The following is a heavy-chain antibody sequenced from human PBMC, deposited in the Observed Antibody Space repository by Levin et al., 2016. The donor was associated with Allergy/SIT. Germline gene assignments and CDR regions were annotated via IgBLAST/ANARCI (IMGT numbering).Heavy chain of an antibody. V-gene: IGHV1-69*05. CDR3: ARGVKIAAAGTVFYYYYGMDV. CDR1: GGTFSSYA. Sequence: SVKVSCKASGGTFSSYAISWVRQAPGQGLEWMGGIIPIFGTANYAQKLQGRVTMTTDTSTSTAYMELRSLRSDDTAVYYCARGVKIAAAGTVFYYYYGMDVWGQGTTVTVSS. D-gene: IGHD6-13*01. J-gene: IGHJ6*02. CDR2: IIPIFGTA.